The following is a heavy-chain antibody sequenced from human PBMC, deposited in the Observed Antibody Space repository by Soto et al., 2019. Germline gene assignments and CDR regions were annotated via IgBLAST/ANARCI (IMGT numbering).Heavy chain of an antibody. Sequence: TLSLTCTVSGGSISSYYWSWIRQPPGKGLEWIGYIYYSGSTNYNPSLKSRVTISVDTSKNQFSLKLSSVTAADTAVYYCARSHLSSSGSLSYWGQGTLVTVSS. CDR2: IYYSGST. CDR1: GGSISSYY. D-gene: IGHD6-19*01. CDR3: ARSHLSSSGSLSY. J-gene: IGHJ4*02. V-gene: IGHV4-59*12.